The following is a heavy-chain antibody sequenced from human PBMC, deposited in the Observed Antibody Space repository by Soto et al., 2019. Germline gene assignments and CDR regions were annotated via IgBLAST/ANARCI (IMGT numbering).Heavy chain of an antibody. D-gene: IGHD3-22*01. CDR3: ARDPHYDSSGYYDY. Sequence: QVQLVLSGAEVKKPGSSVKVSCKASGGTFSSYAISWVRQDPGQGLEWMGGIIPIFGTANYAQKFQGRVTITADESTSTAYMELSSLRSEDTAVYYCARDPHYDSSGYYDYWGQGTLVTVSS. CDR2: IIPIFGTA. V-gene: IGHV1-69*01. CDR1: GGTFSSYA. J-gene: IGHJ4*02.